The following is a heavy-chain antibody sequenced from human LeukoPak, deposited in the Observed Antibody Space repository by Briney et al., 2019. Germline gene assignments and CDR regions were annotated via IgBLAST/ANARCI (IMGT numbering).Heavy chain of an antibody. CDR3: ARKSYYYYYMDV. Sequence: ASVKVSCKASGYTFTGYYMHWVRQAPGQGLEWMGWINPNSGGTNYAQKFQGRVTMTRDTSISTAYMELSRPRSDDTAVYYCARKSYYYYYMDVWGKGTTVTISS. J-gene: IGHJ6*03. CDR1: GYTFTGYY. CDR2: INPNSGGT. V-gene: IGHV1-2*02.